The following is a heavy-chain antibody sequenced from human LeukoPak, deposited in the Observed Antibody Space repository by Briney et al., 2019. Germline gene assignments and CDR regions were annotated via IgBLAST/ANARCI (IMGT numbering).Heavy chain of an antibody. V-gene: IGHV3-23*01. J-gene: IGHJ4*02. D-gene: IGHD6-19*01. Sequence: GGSLRLSCAASGFTFSSYAMSWVRQAPGKGLEWVSAISGSGGSTYYADSVKGRFTIPRDNSKNTLYLQMNSLRAEDTAVYYCANLRAVAGTPIDYWGQGTLVTVSS. CDR3: ANLRAVAGTPIDY. CDR1: GFTFSSYA. CDR2: ISGSGGST.